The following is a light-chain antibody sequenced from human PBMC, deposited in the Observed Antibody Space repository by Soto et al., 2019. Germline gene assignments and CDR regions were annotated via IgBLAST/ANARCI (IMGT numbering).Light chain of an antibody. CDR1: SSNSGTNT. CDR2: NSN. J-gene: IGLJ7*01. V-gene: IGLV1-44*01. CDR3: AACDDSLDVVV. Sequence: QSVLTQPPSTSGAPGQRVTISCSGSSSNSGTNTVNWYNQLPGTAPKLLIYNSNERPSGVTDRFSGSQSGTSASLAIRGLQYAAEADYYCAACDDSLDVVVFGGGTQLTV.